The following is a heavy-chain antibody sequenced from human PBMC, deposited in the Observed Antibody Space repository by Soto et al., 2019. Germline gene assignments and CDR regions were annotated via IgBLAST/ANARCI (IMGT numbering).Heavy chain of an antibody. D-gene: IGHD2-21*02. CDR2: IIPIFGTA. V-gene: IGHV1-69*06. Sequence: GASVKVSCKASGGPFSSYASSCVRQAPGQGLEWVGGIIPIFGTANYAQKFQGRVTITADKSTSTAYMELSSLRSEDTAVYYCAGAGGTVVTNVWGQGTMVTVSS. CDR1: GGPFSSYA. J-gene: IGHJ4*02. CDR3: AGAGGTVVTNV.